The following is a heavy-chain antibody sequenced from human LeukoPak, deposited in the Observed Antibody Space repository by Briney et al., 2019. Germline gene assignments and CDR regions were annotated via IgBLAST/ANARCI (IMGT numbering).Heavy chain of an antibody. Sequence: ASVKVSCKASGYTFTSYGISWVRQAPGQGLEWMGWISAYNGNTNYAQKLQGRVTMTTDTSTSTAYMELRSLRSDDTAVYYCARDERAGSGSYNYSYYGMDVWGKGTTVTVSS. D-gene: IGHD3-10*01. CDR2: ISAYNGNT. CDR1: GYTFTSYG. J-gene: IGHJ6*04. CDR3: ARDERAGSGSYNYSYYGMDV. V-gene: IGHV1-18*04.